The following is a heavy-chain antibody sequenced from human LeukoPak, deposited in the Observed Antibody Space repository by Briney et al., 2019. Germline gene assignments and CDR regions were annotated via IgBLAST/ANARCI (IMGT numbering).Heavy chain of an antibody. CDR2: IRYDGSNK. V-gene: IGHV3-30*02. CDR3: ARSPLSYYYDSSGYSADY. Sequence: GGSLRLSCAASGFTFSSYGMHWVRQAPGKGLEWVAFIRYDGSNKYYADSVKGRFTISRDNSKNTLYLQMNSLRAEDTAVYYCARSPLSYYYDSSGYSADYWGQGTLVTVSS. CDR1: GFTFSSYG. D-gene: IGHD3-22*01. J-gene: IGHJ4*02.